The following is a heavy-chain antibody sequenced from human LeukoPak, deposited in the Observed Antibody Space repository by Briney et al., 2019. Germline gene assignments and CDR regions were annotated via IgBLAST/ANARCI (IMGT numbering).Heavy chain of an antibody. J-gene: IGHJ5*02. Sequence: SETLSLTCAVYGGSFSGYYWSWIRQPPGKGLEWIGYIYYSGSTYYNPSLKSRVTISVDTSKNQFSLKLSSVTAADTAVYYCARHPIIVVPAANNWFDPWGQGTLVTVSS. D-gene: IGHD2-2*01. V-gene: IGHV4-34*01. CDR1: GGSFSGYY. CDR3: ARHPIIVVPAANNWFDP. CDR2: IYYSGST.